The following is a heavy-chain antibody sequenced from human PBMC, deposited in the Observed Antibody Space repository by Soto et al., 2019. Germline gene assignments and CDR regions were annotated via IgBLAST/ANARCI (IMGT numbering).Heavy chain of an antibody. V-gene: IGHV3-30*18. J-gene: IGHJ6*02. CDR3: AKDSPEYSSSFGYYGMYV. CDR1: GFTFSSYG. CDR2: ISYDGSNK. Sequence: GGSLRLSCAASGFTFSSYGMHWVRQAPGKGLEWVAVISYDGSNKYYADSVKGRFTISRDNSKNTLYLQMNSLRAEDTAVYYCAKDSPEYSSSFGYYGMYVWGQGTTVTVSS. D-gene: IGHD6-6*01.